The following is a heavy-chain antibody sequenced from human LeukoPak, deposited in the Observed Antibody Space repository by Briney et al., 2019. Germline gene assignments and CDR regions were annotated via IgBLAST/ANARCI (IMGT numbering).Heavy chain of an antibody. J-gene: IGHJ4*02. Sequence: SETLFLTCAVYGGSFSGYYWSWIRQPPGKGLEWIGEINHSGSTNYNPSLKSRVTISVDTSKNQFSLKLSSVTAADTAVYYCASRTYYYDSSGYSPFDYWGQGTLVTVSS. CDR1: GGSFSGYY. V-gene: IGHV4-34*01. CDR2: INHSGST. CDR3: ASRTYYYDSSGYSPFDY. D-gene: IGHD3-22*01.